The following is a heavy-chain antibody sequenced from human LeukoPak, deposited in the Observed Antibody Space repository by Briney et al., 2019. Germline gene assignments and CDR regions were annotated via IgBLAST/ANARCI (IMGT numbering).Heavy chain of an antibody. V-gene: IGHV3-15*01. Sequence: GGSLRLSCAASGFTFSNAWMNWVRQAPGKGLEWVGRIKSKTDGGTTDYAAPVKGRFTISRDDSKNTLYLQMNSLKTEDTAVYYCTSSGMTTVTLSGVEYYCYYMDVWGKGTTVTISS. CDR2: IKSKTDGGTT. CDR3: TSSGMTTVTLSGVEYYCYYMDV. D-gene: IGHD4-11*01. J-gene: IGHJ6*03. CDR1: GFTFSNAW.